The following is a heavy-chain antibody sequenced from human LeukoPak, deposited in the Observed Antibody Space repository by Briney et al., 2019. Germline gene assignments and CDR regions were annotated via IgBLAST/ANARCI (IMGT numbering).Heavy chain of an antibody. D-gene: IGHD3-10*01. CDR1: GYTFTGYY. CDR3: VRGRPMVRGVTDLYYFDY. V-gene: IGHV1-2*04. CDR2: INPNSGGT. J-gene: IGHJ4*02. Sequence: ASVKVSCKASGYTFTGYYMHWVRQAPGQGLEWMGWINPNSGGTNYAQKFQGWVTMTRDTSISTAYMELSRLRSDDTAVYYCVRGRPMVRGVTDLYYFDYWGQGTLVTVSS.